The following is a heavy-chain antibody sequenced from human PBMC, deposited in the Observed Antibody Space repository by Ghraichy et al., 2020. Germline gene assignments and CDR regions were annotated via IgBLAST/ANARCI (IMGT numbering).Heavy chain of an antibody. D-gene: IGHD1-26*01. J-gene: IGHJ4*02. V-gene: IGHV1-18*04. CDR2: ISVYNGNT. Sequence: ASVKVSCKASGYTFTTFGISWVRQAPGQGLEWMGWISVYNGNTKYAQKFQGRVTMTTDTSTSTAYMDLRRLRSDDTAVYYCARARSGSYPNEGFDYWGQGTLVTVSS. CDR1: GYTFTTFG. CDR3: ARARSGSYPNEGFDY.